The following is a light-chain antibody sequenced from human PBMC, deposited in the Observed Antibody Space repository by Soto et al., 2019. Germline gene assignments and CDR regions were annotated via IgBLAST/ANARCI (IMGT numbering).Light chain of an antibody. J-gene: IGLJ2*01. CDR1: SGHINYI. V-gene: IGLV4-60*02. CDR2: LEGSGSY. CDR3: ETWDSNTRV. Sequence: QSVLTQSSSASASLGSSVKLTCTLSSGHINYIIAWHQQQPGKAPRYLMKLEGSGSYNKGSGVPDRFSGSSSGADRYLTISTLQFEDEADYYCETWDSNTRVFGGGTKLTVL.